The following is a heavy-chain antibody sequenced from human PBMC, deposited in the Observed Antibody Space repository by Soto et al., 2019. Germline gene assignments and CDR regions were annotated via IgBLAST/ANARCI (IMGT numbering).Heavy chain of an antibody. J-gene: IGHJ5*02. D-gene: IGHD3-9*01. CDR1: GGSISSYY. Sequence: SETLSLTCSVSGGSISSYYWSWIRQPPGKGLEWIGYIYYSGSTNYNPSLKSRVTISVDTSKNQYSLKLSSVTAADTAVYYCARGANRLRYFDWVLYPWGQGTRVTVSS. CDR2: IYYSGST. V-gene: IGHV4-59*01. CDR3: ARGANRLRYFDWVLYP.